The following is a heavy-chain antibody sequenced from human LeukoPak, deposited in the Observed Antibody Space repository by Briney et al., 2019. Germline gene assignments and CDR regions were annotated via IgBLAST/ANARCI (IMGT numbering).Heavy chain of an antibody. CDR2: IYTSGST. CDR1: GGSISSYY. Sequence: PSETLSLTCTVSGGSISSYYWGWIRQPAGKGLEWIGRIYTSGSTNYNPSLKSRVTMSVDTSKNQFSLKLSSVTAADTAVYYCAREGEDLRFLEWLPRDGMDVWGQGTTVTVSS. CDR3: AREGEDLRFLEWLPRDGMDV. V-gene: IGHV4-4*07. J-gene: IGHJ6*02. D-gene: IGHD3-3*01.